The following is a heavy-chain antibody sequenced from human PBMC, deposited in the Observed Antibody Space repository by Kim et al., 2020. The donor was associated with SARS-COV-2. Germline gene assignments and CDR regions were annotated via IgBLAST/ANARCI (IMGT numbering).Heavy chain of an antibody. CDR3: ARGEAAAGDCFDY. D-gene: IGHD6-13*01. Sequence: YSQKFQGRGTITRDTSASTAYMGLSSRRTEDTAVYYCARGEAAAGDCFDYWGQGTLVTVSS. J-gene: IGHJ4*02. V-gene: IGHV1-3*01.